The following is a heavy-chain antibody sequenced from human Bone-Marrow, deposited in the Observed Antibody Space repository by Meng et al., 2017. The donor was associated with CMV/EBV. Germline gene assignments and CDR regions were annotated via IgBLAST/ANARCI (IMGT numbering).Heavy chain of an antibody. J-gene: IGHJ3*02. CDR3: SGGYYDSSGYYIDAFDI. V-gene: IGHV3-15*01. Sequence: GGSLRLSCAASGFTFSNAWMSWVRQAPGKGLEWVGRIKSQTDGGTTDYAAPVKGRFTISRDDSKNTLYLQMNSLKTEDTAVYYCSGGYYDSSGYYIDAFDIWGQGTMVT. CDR2: IKSQTDGGTT. CDR1: GFTFSNAW. D-gene: IGHD3-22*01.